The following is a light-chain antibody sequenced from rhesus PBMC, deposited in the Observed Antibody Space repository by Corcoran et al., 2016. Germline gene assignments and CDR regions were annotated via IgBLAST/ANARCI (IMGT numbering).Light chain of an antibody. Sequence: DIQMSQSPSSLSASVGDRVTITCRASQGISSYLNWYQQKLGKAPKLLVYYANSLASGVPSRFSGSGSGTDFTLTISSLQPEDFTTYYCQQGNSNPFTVGPGTKLDIK. V-gene: IGKV1-32*02. CDR2: YAN. CDR1: QGISSY. J-gene: IGKJ3*01. CDR3: QQGNSNPFT.